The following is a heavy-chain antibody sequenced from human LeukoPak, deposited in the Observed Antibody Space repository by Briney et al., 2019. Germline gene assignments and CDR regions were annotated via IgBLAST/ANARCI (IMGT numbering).Heavy chain of an antibody. V-gene: IGHV4-59*12. Sequence: SETLSLTCTVSGGSIRSYYWSWIRQPPGKGLEWIGYIYYSGATNYNPSLKSRVTMSVDTSKNHFSLKLSSVTAADTAVYYCAREGRSSTPGYWGQGTLVTVSS. CDR1: GGSIRSYY. CDR3: AREGRSSTPGY. CDR2: IYYSGAT. D-gene: IGHD2-15*01. J-gene: IGHJ4*02.